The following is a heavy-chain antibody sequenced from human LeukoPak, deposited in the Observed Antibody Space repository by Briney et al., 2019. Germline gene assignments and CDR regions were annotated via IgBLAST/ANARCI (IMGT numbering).Heavy chain of an antibody. CDR3: AKAALSAAAGLGTYYFDY. V-gene: IGHV3-23*01. CDR2: ISGSGGST. D-gene: IGHD6-13*01. CDR1: GFIFSSYA. J-gene: IGHJ4*02. Sequence: PGGSLRLSCAASGFIFSSYAMSWVRQAPGKGLEWVSAISGSGGSTYYADSVKGRFTISRDNSKNTLYLQMNSLRAEDTAVYYCAKAALSAAAGLGTYYFDYWGQGTLVTVSS.